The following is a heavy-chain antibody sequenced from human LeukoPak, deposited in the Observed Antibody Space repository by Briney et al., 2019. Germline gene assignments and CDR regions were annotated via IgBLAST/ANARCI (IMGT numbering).Heavy chain of an antibody. J-gene: IGHJ4*02. CDR3: ARDLGDGYNYFGY. D-gene: IGHD5-24*01. CDR2: INTNSGGT. Sequence: ASVKVSCKASGYTFTGYYIHWVRQAPGQGLEWMGWINTNSGGTNYAQKFQGRVTLTRDTSISTAYMDLSRLRSGDTAVYYCARDLGDGYNYFGYWGQGTLVTVSS. CDR1: GYTFTGYY. V-gene: IGHV1-2*02.